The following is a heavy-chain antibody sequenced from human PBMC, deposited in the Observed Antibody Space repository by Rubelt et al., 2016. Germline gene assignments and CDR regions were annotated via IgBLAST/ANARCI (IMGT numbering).Heavy chain of an antibody. CDR3: ARRRYDTIDY. J-gene: IGHJ4*02. V-gene: IGHV4-31*03. CDR1: GVAVRTGGYY. D-gene: IGHD3-22*01. CDR2: IFNSGST. Sequence: QVQLQESGPGLVKPSQTLSLTCSVSGVAVRTGGYYWSWIRQHPWKGLEWIGYIFNSGSTSYNPSLKSRVTISVDTSKNQFSLSLSSVTAADTAVYYCARRRYDTIDYWGQGTLVTVSS.